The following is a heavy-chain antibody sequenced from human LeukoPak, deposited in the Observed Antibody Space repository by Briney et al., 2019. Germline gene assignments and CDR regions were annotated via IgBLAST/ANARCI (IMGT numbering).Heavy chain of an antibody. CDR3: ARDQGITIFGVVNVFDY. J-gene: IGHJ4*02. CDR1: GYTFTGYY. V-gene: IGHV1-2*02. CDR2: INPNSGGT. D-gene: IGHD3-3*01. Sequence: ASVKASCKASGYTFTGYYMHWVRQAPGQGLEWMGWINPNSGGTNYAQKFQGRVTMTRDTSISTAYMELSRLRSDDTAVYYCARDQGITIFGVVNVFDYWGQGTLVTVSS.